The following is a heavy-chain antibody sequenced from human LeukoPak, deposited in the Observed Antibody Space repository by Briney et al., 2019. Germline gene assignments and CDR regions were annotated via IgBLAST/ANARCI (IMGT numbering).Heavy chain of an antibody. CDR3: ARPFTSCYTDYSCGMDV. Sequence: GGSLRLSCAASGFTFSSYWMRWVRQAPGKGLVWVSRINSDGSSTSYADSVKGRFTISRDNAKNTLYLQMNSLRAEDTAVYYCARPFTSCYTDYSCGMDVWGQGTTVTVSS. J-gene: IGHJ6*02. V-gene: IGHV3-74*01. CDR1: GFTFSSYW. CDR2: INSDGSST. D-gene: IGHD2-2*01.